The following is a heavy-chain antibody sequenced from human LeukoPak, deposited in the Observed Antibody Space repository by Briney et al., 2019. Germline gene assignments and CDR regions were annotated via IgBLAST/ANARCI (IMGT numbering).Heavy chain of an antibody. Sequence: PSQTLSLTCTVSGGSISSGGYYWSWIRQHPGKGLEWIGYIYYSGSTYYNPSLKSRVTISVDRSKNQFSLKLSSVTAADTAVYYCARGVGRPPYYFDYWGQGTLVTVSS. V-gene: IGHV4-31*03. CDR2: IYYSGST. CDR3: ARGVGRPPYYFDY. D-gene: IGHD1-26*01. CDR1: GGSISSGGYY. J-gene: IGHJ4*02.